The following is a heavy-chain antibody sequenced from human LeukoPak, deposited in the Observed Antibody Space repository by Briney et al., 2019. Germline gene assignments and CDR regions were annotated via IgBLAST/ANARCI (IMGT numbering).Heavy chain of an antibody. CDR3: AKDPYLVRGTIGNAFDI. Sequence: GGSLRLSCAASGFTFSSYAMYWVRQAPGKGLGWVAFIRSDGNNKYYADSVKGRFTISRDNSDNTLYLQMNSLRAEDTAVYYCAKDPYLVRGTIGNAFDIWGQGTMVTVSS. CDR2: IRSDGNNK. J-gene: IGHJ3*02. V-gene: IGHV3-30*02. CDR1: GFTFSSYA. D-gene: IGHD3-10*01.